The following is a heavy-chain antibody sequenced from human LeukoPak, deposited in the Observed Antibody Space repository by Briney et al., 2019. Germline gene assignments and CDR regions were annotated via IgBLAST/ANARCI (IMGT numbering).Heavy chain of an antibody. Sequence: PGGSLRLSCAASGNYWMHWVRQAPGKGLVWVSHINSDGSWTSYADSVKGRFTISKDNTKNSLYLQMNSLRVEDTAVFYCARDQYDTWSRRGNFDSWGQGTLVIVSS. CDR3: ARDQYDTWSRRGNFDS. CDR1: GNYW. V-gene: IGHV3-74*01. J-gene: IGHJ4*02. CDR2: INSDGSWT. D-gene: IGHD3-3*01.